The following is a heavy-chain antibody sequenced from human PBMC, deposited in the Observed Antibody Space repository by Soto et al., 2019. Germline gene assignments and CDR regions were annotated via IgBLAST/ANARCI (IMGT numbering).Heavy chain of an antibody. CDR3: ARGDRHWLARDAFDI. J-gene: IGHJ3*02. CDR2: SSAYNGTT. V-gene: IGHV1-18*01. CDR1: GYTFTSYG. D-gene: IGHD6-19*01. Sequence: QVQLVQSGAEVKKPGASVKVSCKASGYTFTSYGISWVRQAPGQGLEWMGWSSAYNGTTNSAQKLQGRVTMTTDTTTSTAYMELRSLRSDDTAVYYCARGDRHWLARDAFDIWGQGTMVTVSS.